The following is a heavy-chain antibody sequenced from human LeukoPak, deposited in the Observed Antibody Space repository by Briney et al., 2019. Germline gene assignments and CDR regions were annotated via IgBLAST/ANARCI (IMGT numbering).Heavy chain of an antibody. Sequence: ASVKVSCKASGYPFTTYGISWVRQAPGQGLEWMGWINPNSGGTNHAQKFQGWVTMTRDTSISTAYMELSRLRSDDTAVYYCAREVQAYDFWSTDYYMDVWGRGTTVTVSS. CDR2: INPNSGGT. D-gene: IGHD3-3*01. J-gene: IGHJ6*03. V-gene: IGHV1-2*04. CDR1: GYPFTTYG. CDR3: AREVQAYDFWSTDYYMDV.